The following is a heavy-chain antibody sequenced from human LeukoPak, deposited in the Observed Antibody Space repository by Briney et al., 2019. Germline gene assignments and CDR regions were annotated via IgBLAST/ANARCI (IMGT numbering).Heavy chain of an antibody. Sequence: SETLSLTCTVSGGSISSNYWSWIRQPAGKGLEWIGRIYNSGSTNYNTNYNPSLSSRATMSVDTSKNQFSLKLSSVTAADTAVYYCARGGSSNRYYYYGMDVWGQGTTVTVSS. CDR2: IYNSGST. CDR3: ARGGSSNRYYYYGMDV. CDR1: GGSISSNY. J-gene: IGHJ6*02. V-gene: IGHV4-4*07. D-gene: IGHD2-15*01.